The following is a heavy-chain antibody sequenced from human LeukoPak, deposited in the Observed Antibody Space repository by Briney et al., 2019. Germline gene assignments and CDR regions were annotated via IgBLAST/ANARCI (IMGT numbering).Heavy chain of an antibody. Sequence: GASVKVSCKASGYTFTGYYMHWVRQAPGQGLEWVGWINPNSGGTNYAQKFQGWVTMTRDTSISTAYMELSRLRSDDTAVYYCARGDPNSGSYPAHDAFVIWGQGTMVTVSS. CDR3: ARGDPNSGSYPAHDAFVI. CDR2: INPNSGGT. D-gene: IGHD1-26*01. V-gene: IGHV1-2*04. CDR1: GYTFTGYY. J-gene: IGHJ3*02.